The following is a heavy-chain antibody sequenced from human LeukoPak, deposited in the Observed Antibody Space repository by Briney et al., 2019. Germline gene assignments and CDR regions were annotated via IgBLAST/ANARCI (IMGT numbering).Heavy chain of an antibody. Sequence: ASVKVSCKASGYTFTSYGISWVRQAPGQGLEWMGWISAYNGNTDYAQKLHGRVTLTTGTSTSIAYMELRSLRSDDTAVYYCAREGLDILTGYPHDYWGQGTLVTVSS. D-gene: IGHD3-9*01. V-gene: IGHV1-18*01. CDR1: GYTFTSYG. J-gene: IGHJ4*02. CDR3: AREGLDILTGYPHDY. CDR2: ISAYNGNT.